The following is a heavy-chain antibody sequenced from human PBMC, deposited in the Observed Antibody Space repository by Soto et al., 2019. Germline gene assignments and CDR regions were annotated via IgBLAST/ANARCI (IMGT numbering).Heavy chain of an antibody. V-gene: IGHV1-69*06. Sequence: SVKVSCKASGGTFSSYAISWVRQAPGQGLEWTGGIIPIFGTANYAQKFQGRVTITADKSTSTAYMELSSLRSEDTAVYYCAREKYCTNGVCPYSSSRTFDYWGQGTLVTVSS. J-gene: IGHJ4*02. D-gene: IGHD2-8*01. CDR2: IIPIFGTA. CDR3: AREKYCTNGVCPYSSSRTFDY. CDR1: GGTFSSYA.